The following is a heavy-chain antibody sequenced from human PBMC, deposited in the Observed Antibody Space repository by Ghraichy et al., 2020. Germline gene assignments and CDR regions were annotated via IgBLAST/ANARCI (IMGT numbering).Heavy chain of an antibody. Sequence: ESLNISCTVSGGSVNSGAYYWNWIRQPPGKGPQWIGYIYSSGSTNYDPSLKSRVTISRDTSKNHFSLKLSSVTAADTAVYYCARSADYNILTDHYTLGRFDPWGQGTLVIVSS. D-gene: IGHD3-9*01. CDR2: IYSSGST. CDR1: GGSVNSGAYY. CDR3: ARSADYNILTDHYTLGRFDP. J-gene: IGHJ5*02. V-gene: IGHV4-61*03.